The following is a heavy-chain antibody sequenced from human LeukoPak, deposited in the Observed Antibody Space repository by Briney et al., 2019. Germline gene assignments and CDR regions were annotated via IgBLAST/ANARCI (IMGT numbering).Heavy chain of an antibody. V-gene: IGHV1-18*01. J-gene: IGHJ5*02. CDR3: ARDTKRSRARWENLGFDP. Sequence: ASVKVSCKAPGYTFTSYGISWVRQAPGQGLEWMGWISAYNGNTNYAQKLQGRVTMTTDTSTSTAYMELRSLRSDDTAVYYCARDTKRSRARWENLGFDPWGQGTLVTVSS. CDR2: ISAYNGNT. D-gene: IGHD1-26*01. CDR1: GYTFTSYG.